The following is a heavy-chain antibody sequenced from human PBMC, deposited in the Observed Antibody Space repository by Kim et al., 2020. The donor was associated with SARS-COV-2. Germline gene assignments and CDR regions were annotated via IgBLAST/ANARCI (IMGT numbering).Heavy chain of an antibody. Sequence: ASVKVSCKASGYTFTNYGVSWVRQAPGQGLEWMGWISCYNGNTNYAQKFQGRVTMTTDTSTSTAYMELRSLRPDDTAVDYCARVPAARDIYYYGMEVWGQGTTVTVSS. V-gene: IGHV1-18*01. CDR3: ARVPAARDIYYYGMEV. J-gene: IGHJ6*02. CDR1: GYTFTNYG. D-gene: IGHD2-15*01. CDR2: ISCYNGNT.